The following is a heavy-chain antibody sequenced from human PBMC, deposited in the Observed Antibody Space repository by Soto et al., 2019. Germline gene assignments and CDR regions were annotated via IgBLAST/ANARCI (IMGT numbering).Heavy chain of an antibody. CDR2: VNTYNGNP. J-gene: IGHJ4*02. Sequence: QVQLVQSGVEVKKPGASVKVSCKASGYTFTNYAISWVRQAPGRGLEWMGWVNTYNGNPNYAQICQGRVTMTTDTSKGTAYMELRSLKSDDSAVYYCARDSQYSTSWQRFDSWGQGTLVTVSS. V-gene: IGHV1-18*01. CDR3: ARDSQYSTSWQRFDS. CDR1: GYTFTNYA. D-gene: IGHD6-13*01.